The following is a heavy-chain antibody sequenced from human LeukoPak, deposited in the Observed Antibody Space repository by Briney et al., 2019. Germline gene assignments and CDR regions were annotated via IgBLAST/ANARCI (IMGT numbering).Heavy chain of an antibody. CDR2: IYYSGST. D-gene: IGHD7-27*01. CDR3: ARETPGAGHFDY. CDR1: GGSISSYY. Sequence: SETLSLTCTVSGGSISSYYWSWIRQPPGKGLEWIGYIYYSGSTNYNPSLKSRVTISVDTSKNQFSLKLTAVTAADTAVYYCARETPGAGHFDYWGQGSLVTVSS. V-gene: IGHV4-59*01. J-gene: IGHJ4*02.